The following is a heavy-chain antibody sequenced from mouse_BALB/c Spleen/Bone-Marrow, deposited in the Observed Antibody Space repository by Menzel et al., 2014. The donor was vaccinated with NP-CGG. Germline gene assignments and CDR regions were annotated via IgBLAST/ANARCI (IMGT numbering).Heavy chain of an antibody. CDR1: GFTFSDYY. Sequence: EVMLVESGGGLVQPGGSLRLSCATSGFTFSDYYMSWVRQPPGKALEWLGFIRNKANGYTTEYSASVKGRFTISRDNSQSILYLQMNTLRAEDGATYYCARDMGLLRFDYWGQGTTLTVSS. D-gene: IGHD1-1*01. V-gene: IGHV7-3*02. CDR2: IRNKANGYTT. CDR3: ARDMGLLRFDY. J-gene: IGHJ2*01.